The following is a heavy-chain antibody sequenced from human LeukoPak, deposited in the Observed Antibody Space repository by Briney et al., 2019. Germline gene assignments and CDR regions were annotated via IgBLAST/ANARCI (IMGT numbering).Heavy chain of an antibody. D-gene: IGHD6-6*01. CDR2: ISVYNGYT. CDR3: ARRAARPYYFDN. Sequence: ASVKVSCKASGYTFDSYGISWVRQAPGRGLELMGWISVYNGYTDTAQKLQGRLTMTTDASTSTAYMELTNLRSDDTAVYYCARRAARPYYFDNWGQGTLVTVSS. V-gene: IGHV1-18*01. CDR1: GYTFDSYG. J-gene: IGHJ4*02.